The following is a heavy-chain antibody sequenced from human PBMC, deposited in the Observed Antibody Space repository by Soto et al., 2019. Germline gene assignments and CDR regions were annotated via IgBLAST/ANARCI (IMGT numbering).Heavy chain of an antibody. V-gene: IGHV4-4*07. CDR3: ARADYDILTGSYAVDV. D-gene: IGHD3-9*01. CDR2: VSSSGNT. J-gene: IGHJ6*02. CDR1: GGSMGNYY. Sequence: HVQLQESGPGLVKPSETLSLTCTVSGGSMGNYYWSWIRQFAGKELEWIGRVSSSGNTNDNPSLKSRATLSIDTSKNHFSLKLSSVTAADTAVYYCARADYDILTGSYAVDVWGQGTTVTVSS.